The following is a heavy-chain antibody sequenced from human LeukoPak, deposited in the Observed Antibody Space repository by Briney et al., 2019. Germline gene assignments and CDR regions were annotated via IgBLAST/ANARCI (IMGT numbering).Heavy chain of an antibody. CDR3: ARKSGTHFDY. J-gene: IGHJ4*02. CDR2: IYYSGST. Sequence: SETLSLTCTVSGGSISNSHYYWDWIRQPPGKGLEWIGSIYYSGSTYYNPSLKSRVTISVDTSKNRFSLRLSSVTATDTAVYYCARKSGTHFDYWGQGTLVTVSS. D-gene: IGHD1-26*01. V-gene: IGHV4-39*01. CDR1: GGSISNSHYY.